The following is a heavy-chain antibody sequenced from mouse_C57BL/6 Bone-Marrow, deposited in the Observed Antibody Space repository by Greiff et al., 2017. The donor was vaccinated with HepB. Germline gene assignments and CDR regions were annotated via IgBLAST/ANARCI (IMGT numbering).Heavy chain of an antibody. Sequence: QVQLQQSGAELVKPGASVKLSCKASGYTFTSYWMQWVKQRPGQGLEWIGEIDPSDSYTNYNQKFKGKATLTVDTSSSTAYMQLSSLTSEDSAVYYCARDFTTVVAPYAMDYWGQGTSVTVSS. V-gene: IGHV1-50*01. J-gene: IGHJ4*01. CDR3: ARDFTTVVAPYAMDY. D-gene: IGHD1-1*01. CDR2: IDPSDSYT. CDR1: GYTFTSYW.